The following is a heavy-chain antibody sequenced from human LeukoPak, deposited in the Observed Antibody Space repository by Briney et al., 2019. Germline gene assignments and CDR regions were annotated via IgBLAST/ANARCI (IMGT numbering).Heavy chain of an antibody. J-gene: IGHJ5*02. CDR3: ARGESYYSSSSPWFDP. CDR1: GFTFDDYG. Sequence: PGGSLRLSCAASGFTFDDYGMSWVRQAPGKGLEWLSYISSSGSNIYYADSVKGRFTISRDNAKNSLYLQMNSLRAEDTAVYYCARGESYYSSSSPWFDPWGQGTLVTVSS. CDR2: ISSSGSNI. V-gene: IGHV3-11*04. D-gene: IGHD6-6*01.